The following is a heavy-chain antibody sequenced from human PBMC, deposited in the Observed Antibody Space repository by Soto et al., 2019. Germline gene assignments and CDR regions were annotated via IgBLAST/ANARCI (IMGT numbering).Heavy chain of an antibody. CDR1: GFTFSSYA. J-gene: IGHJ4*02. D-gene: IGHD6-19*01. V-gene: IGHV3-23*01. CDR2: ISGSGIST. CDR3: AKEGEHSSGWANFDS. Sequence: EVQLLESGGGLVQPGGSLRLSCAASGFTFSSYAMSWVRQAPGKGLEWVSAISGSGISTYFADSVKGRFTISRDNSKNTLYLHMNSLRAEDTAVYYCAKEGEHSSGWANFDSWGQGTLVTVSS.